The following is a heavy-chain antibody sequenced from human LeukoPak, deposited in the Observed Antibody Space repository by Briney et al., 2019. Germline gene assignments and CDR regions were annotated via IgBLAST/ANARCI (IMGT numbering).Heavy chain of an antibody. CDR3: ATDGSGSYNFDY. V-gene: IGHV1-24*01. J-gene: IGHJ4*02. Sequence: ASVKVSCKVSGYTLTELSMHWVRQAPGKGLEWMGGFDPEDGETIYAQKFQGRVTMTEDTSTDTAYMELSSLRSEDTAVYYCATDGSGSYNFDYWGQGTLVTVSS. CDR2: FDPEDGET. D-gene: IGHD1-26*01. CDR1: GYTLTELS.